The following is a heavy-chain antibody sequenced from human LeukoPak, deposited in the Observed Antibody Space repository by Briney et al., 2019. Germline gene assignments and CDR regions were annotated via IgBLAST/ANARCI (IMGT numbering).Heavy chain of an antibody. V-gene: IGHV3-30*18. J-gene: IGHJ6*04. CDR2: ISYDRSNK. Sequence: GGSLRLSCAASGFTFSSYGMHWVRQAPGKGLEWVAVISYDRSNKYYADSVKGRFTISRDNSKNTMYLQMNSLRAEDTAVYYCAKDSYYGSVPSGMGVWGKGTTVTVSS. CDR1: GFTFSSYG. CDR3: AKDSYYGSVPSGMGV. D-gene: IGHD3-10*01.